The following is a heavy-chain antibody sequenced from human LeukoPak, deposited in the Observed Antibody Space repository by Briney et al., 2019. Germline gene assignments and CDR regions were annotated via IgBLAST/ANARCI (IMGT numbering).Heavy chain of an antibody. Sequence: GGSQRLSCGASGFSFSLFGMNWVRQAPGKGLEWVAVISDDGSEIYYADSVKGRFTISRDNSKNTVYLQMNSVRTEDTAVYHCAKEPSSSWYLRFFEYWGQGTLVTVSS. CDR2: ISDDGSEI. J-gene: IGHJ4*02. D-gene: IGHD3-22*01. CDR1: GFSFSLFG. V-gene: IGHV3-30*18. CDR3: AKEPSSSWYLRFFEY.